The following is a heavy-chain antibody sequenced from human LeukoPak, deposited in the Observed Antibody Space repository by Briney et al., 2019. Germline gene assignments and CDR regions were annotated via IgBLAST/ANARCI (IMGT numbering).Heavy chain of an antibody. CDR2: INPNNGGT. Sequence: ASVTVSCKASGYTFTGYYRHWGRQGPGQELEWMGWINPNNGGTNYAQKFQGRVTMTRDTSISTAYMELSRLKSDDTAVYYCARAALGREVFDYWGQGTLVTVSS. CDR1: GYTFTGYY. CDR3: ARAALGREVFDY. V-gene: IGHV1-2*02. D-gene: IGHD2-15*01. J-gene: IGHJ4*02.